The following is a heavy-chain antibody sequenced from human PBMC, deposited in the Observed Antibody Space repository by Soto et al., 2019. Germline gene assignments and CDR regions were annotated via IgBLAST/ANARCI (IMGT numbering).Heavy chain of an antibody. Sequence: QVQLQESGPGLVKPSQTLSLTYTVSGGSISSDNYYWSWIRQHPGKGLEWIGYIYYSGSTYYNPSLKSRVTISVDTSKNQFSLKLSSVTAADTAVYYCARWWSGSRQGFDPWGQGTLVTVSS. V-gene: IGHV4-31*03. CDR2: IYYSGST. CDR1: GGSISSDNYY. CDR3: ARWWSGSRQGFDP. J-gene: IGHJ5*02. D-gene: IGHD3-3*01.